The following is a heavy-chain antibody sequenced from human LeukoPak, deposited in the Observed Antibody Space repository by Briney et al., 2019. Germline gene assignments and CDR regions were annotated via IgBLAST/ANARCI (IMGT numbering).Heavy chain of an antibody. D-gene: IGHD5-18*01. CDR1: GFSFSSYG. Sequence: GGSLRLSCAASGFSFSSYGMSWVRQAPGKGLEWVSAISGSGGSTYYADSAKGRFTISRDNSKNTLYLQMNSLRAEDTAVYYCAKGGYSNGRYYYYYMDVWGEGTTVTVSS. V-gene: IGHV3-23*01. CDR3: AKGGYSNGRYYYYYMDV. CDR2: ISGSGGST. J-gene: IGHJ6*03.